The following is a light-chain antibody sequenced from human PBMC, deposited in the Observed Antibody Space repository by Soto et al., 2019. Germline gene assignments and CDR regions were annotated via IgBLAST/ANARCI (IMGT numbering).Light chain of an antibody. CDR3: QQRSKWPPT. J-gene: IGKJ1*01. CDR1: QSISSY. CDR2: DAS. Sequence: EIVLTQSPATLSLSPGERATLSCRASQSISSYLAWYQPKPGQAPRLLIYDASNRATGIPVRFSGGGSGTDFTLTISSLEPEDFAVYYCQQRSKWPPTFGQGTKVEIK. V-gene: IGKV3-11*01.